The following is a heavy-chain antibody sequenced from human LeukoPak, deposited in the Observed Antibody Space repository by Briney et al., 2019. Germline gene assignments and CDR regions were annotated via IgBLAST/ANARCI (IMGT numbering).Heavy chain of an antibody. CDR3: ARADDYPYYFDS. J-gene: IGHJ4*02. V-gene: IGHV4-59*01. CDR2: IYYSGST. CDR1: GGSISSYY. Sequence: PSETLSLTCTVSGGSISSYYWSWIRQPPGKGLEWIAYIYYSGSTNYNPSLKSRVTISVDTSKNQFSLALNSVTAADTAVYYCARADDYPYYFDSWGQGILVTVSS. D-gene: IGHD4-11*01.